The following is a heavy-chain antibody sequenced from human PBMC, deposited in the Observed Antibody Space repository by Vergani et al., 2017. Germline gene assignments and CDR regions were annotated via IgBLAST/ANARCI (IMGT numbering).Heavy chain of an antibody. D-gene: IGHD3-3*01. V-gene: IGHV3-48*01. Sequence: EVQLVESGGGLVQPGGSLRLSCAASGFTFSSYSMNWVRQAPGKGLEWVSYISSSSSTIYYADSVKGRFTISRDNAKNSLYLQMNSLRAEDTAVYYCARTIFGVVIIPYYYYMDVWGKGTTVTVSS. CDR1: GFTFSSYS. J-gene: IGHJ6*03. CDR2: ISSSSSTI. CDR3: ARTIFGVVIIPYYYYMDV.